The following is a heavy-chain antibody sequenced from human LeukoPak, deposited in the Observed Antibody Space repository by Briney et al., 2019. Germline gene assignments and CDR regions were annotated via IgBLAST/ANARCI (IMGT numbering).Heavy chain of an antibody. CDR3: AKTALGGWTQKHDY. V-gene: IGHV3-23*01. CDR2: ISGSATNT. Sequence: GGSLRLSCAASGFTFSTYAMSWVRQAPGKGLEWVSAISGSATNTYYAGSVKGRFTISRDNSKNTLYLQMNSLRAEDTAVYYCAKTALGGWTQKHDYWGQGTLVTVSS. CDR1: GFTFSTYA. J-gene: IGHJ4*02. D-gene: IGHD6-19*01.